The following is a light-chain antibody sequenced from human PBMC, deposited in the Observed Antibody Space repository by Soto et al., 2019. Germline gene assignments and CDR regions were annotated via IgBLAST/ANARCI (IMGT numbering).Light chain of an antibody. CDR2: DAA. V-gene: IGKV3-20*01. J-gene: IGKJ1*01. CDR3: HQYGGSPGT. CDR1: QSFNSIY. Sequence: EIRLTQSPGTLSLSPGERATLSCRASQSFNSIYLAWYQQKPGQAPRLLIYDAASRATGVPDRFSGSGSGTDFTLTISRLEPEDFAVYYCHQYGGSPGTLGQGTKVDI.